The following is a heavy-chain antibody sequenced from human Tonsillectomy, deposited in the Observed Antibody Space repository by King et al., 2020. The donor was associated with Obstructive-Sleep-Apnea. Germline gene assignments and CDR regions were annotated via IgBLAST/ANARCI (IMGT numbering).Heavy chain of an antibody. Sequence: VQLVETGGGLVKPGGSLRLSCAASGFTFSRYSMNWVRQAPGKGLEWVASISSGANYIYYARSLRGRFTISRDNPWNSLSLQLASLRAEDTATYSCARAFRGSDLNYCDYWGRGTLVTGSS. CDR2: ISSGANYI. CDR3: ARAFRGSDLNYCDY. J-gene: IGHJ4*02. D-gene: IGHD3-16*01. CDR1: GFTFSRYS. V-gene: IGHV3-21*01.